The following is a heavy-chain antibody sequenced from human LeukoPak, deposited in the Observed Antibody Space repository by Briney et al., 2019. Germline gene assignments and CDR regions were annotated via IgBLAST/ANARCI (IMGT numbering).Heavy chain of an antibody. CDR2: IRYDGSNK. J-gene: IGHJ4*02. CDR3: AKVPLFDTTFDY. Sequence: GGSLRLSCAASGFTFSSYGMHWVRQAPGKGLEWVAFIRYDGSNKYYADSVKGRFTISRDNSKNTLYLQMNSLRAEDTAVYYCAKVPLFDTTFDYWGQGTLVTVSS. D-gene: IGHD1-26*01. V-gene: IGHV3-30*02. CDR1: GFTFSSYG.